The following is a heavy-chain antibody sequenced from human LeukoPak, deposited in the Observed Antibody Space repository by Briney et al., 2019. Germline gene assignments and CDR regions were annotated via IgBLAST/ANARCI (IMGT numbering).Heavy chain of an antibody. D-gene: IGHD2-21*02. CDR3: ARVTAYCGGDCCDAFDI. CDR2: IYYSGST. J-gene: IGHJ3*02. CDR1: GGSISSYY. V-gene: IGHV4-59*01. Sequence: SETLSLTCTVSGGSISSYYWSWIRQPPGKGLEWIGYIYYSGSTNYNPSLKSRVTISVDTSKNQFSLKLSSVTAADTAVYYCARVTAYCGGDCCDAFDIWGQGTMVTVSS.